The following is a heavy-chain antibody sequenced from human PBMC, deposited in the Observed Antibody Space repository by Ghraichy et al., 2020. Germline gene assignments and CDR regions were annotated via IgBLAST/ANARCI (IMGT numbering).Heavy chain of an antibody. CDR1: GLTFKNYA. Sequence: GGSLRLSCVVSGLTFKNYAMSWVRQAPGKGLQWVSAVSGSGSGTYYGDSVRGLFTISRDNSQNTLFLQMNSLRAEDTAVYYCAKCSEYSPSWPLDYWGQGALVTVSS. V-gene: IGHV3-23*01. D-gene: IGHD2-2*01. CDR2: VSGSGSGT. CDR3: AKCSEYSPSWPLDY. J-gene: IGHJ4*02.